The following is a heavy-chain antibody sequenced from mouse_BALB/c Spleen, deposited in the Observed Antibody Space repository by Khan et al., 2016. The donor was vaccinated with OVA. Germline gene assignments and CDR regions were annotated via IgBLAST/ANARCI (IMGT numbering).Heavy chain of an antibody. Sequence: QVQLQQSGPELVRPGVSVKISCKGSGYTFTEYAMYWVKQSHAKSLEWIGVISPYSGNTNYNQKFKGKATMTVDKYSSTAYMELARLTSEDSAIYYCARNIYYGTGDYAMDYWGQGTSVTVSS. V-gene: IGHV1S137*01. D-gene: IGHD2-1*01. CDR3: ARNIYYGTGDYAMDY. CDR2: ISPYSGNT. J-gene: IGHJ4*01. CDR1: GYTFTEYA.